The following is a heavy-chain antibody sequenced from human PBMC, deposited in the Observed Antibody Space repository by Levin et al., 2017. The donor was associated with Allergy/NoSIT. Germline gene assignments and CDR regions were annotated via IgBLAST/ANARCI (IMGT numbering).Heavy chain of an antibody. CDR2: IGSYDSNK. D-gene: IGHD3-22*01. CDR3: AAEYYSDSSGFDY. J-gene: IGHJ4*02. CDR1: GFTFRSYT. Sequence: RAGGSLRLSCVTSGFTFRSYTMNWVRQAPGKGLEWVAHIGSYDSNKYYADSVKGRFTISRDNAKDSLYLQMDSLRAEDTALYYCAAEYYSDSSGFDYWGQGTLVTVSS. V-gene: IGHV3-21*01.